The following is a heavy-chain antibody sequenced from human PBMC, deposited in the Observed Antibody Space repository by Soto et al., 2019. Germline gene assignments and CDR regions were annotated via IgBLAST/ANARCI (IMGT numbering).Heavy chain of an antibody. V-gene: IGHV3-23*01. CDR1: GFSFSSFA. J-gene: IGHJ6*02. CDR2: ISGSADST. CDR3: AKTRGAMIYAISVYGMDV. Sequence: EVQLLESEGGFIHPGGSLRLSCAAFGFSFSSFAMNWVRQAPGKGLEWVSIISGSADSTFYADSVKGRFTISRDNSKSTLYLQINSLRAEDTAVYYCAKTRGAMIYAISVYGMDVWGQGTTVTVSS. D-gene: IGHD2-8*01.